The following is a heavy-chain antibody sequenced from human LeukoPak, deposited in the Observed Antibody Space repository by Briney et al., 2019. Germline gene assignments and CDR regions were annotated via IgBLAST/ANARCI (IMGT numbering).Heavy chain of an antibody. J-gene: IGHJ4*02. Sequence: SSETLSLTCAVSGCSISSGYYWGWIRQPPGKGLEWIGSIYHSGSTYYNPSLKSRVTISVDTSKNQFSLKLSSVTAADTAVYYCAGTYYDSSGYIFDYWGQGTLVTVSS. CDR3: AGTYYDSSGYIFDY. CDR2: IYHSGST. D-gene: IGHD3-22*01. CDR1: GCSISSGYY. V-gene: IGHV4-38-2*01.